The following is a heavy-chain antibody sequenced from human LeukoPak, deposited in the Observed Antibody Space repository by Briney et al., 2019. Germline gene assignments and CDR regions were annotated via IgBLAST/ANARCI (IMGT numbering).Heavy chain of an antibody. V-gene: IGHV4-4*07. CDR2: IHTSGST. J-gene: IGHJ4*02. CDR3: AREFSGTSIAARVFDS. CDR1: GGSITSYY. Sequence: SETLSLPCTVSGGSITSYYWTYIRQPAGKGLEWIGRIHTSGSTNYNPSLKSRVTMSVDTSKNQFSLNLSPVTAADTAMYYCAREFSGTSIAARVFDSWGQGTLVTVSS. D-gene: IGHD6-6*01.